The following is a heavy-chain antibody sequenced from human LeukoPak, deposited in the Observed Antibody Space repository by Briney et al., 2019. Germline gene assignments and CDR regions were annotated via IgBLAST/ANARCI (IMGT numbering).Heavy chain of an antibody. CDR3: ARMSGYCSGGSCYGNNWFDP. D-gene: IGHD2-15*01. Sequence: GPVKVSCKASGYTFTSYYMHWVRQAPGQGLEWMGIINPSGGSTSYAQKFQGRVTMTRDTSTSTVYMELSRLRSDDTAVYYCARMSGYCSGGSCYGNNWFDPWGQGTLVTVSS. V-gene: IGHV1-46*01. CDR2: INPSGGST. J-gene: IGHJ5*02. CDR1: GYTFTSYY.